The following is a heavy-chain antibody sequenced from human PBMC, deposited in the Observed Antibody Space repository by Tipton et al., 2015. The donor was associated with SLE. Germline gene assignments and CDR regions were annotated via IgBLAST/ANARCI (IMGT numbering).Heavy chain of an antibody. CDR2: IYYSGST. Sequence: GLVKPSETLSLTCTVSGGSISSSSYYWGWIRQPPGKGLEWIGSIYYSGSTYYNPSLKSRVTISVDTSKNQFSLKLSSVTAADTAVYYCARAPVGTFDYWGQGTLVTVSS. V-gene: IGHV4-39*07. D-gene: IGHD2-21*02. CDR1: GGSISSSSYY. J-gene: IGHJ4*02. CDR3: ARAPVGTFDY.